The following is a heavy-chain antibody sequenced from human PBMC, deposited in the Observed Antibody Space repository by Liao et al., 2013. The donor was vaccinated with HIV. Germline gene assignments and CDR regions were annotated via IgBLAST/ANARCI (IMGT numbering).Heavy chain of an antibody. CDR3: ARATIFGPDF. J-gene: IGHJ4*02. CDR1: GDSTSRYY. Sequence: QVQLQESGPGLVKPSETLSLTCTVSGDSTSRYYWNWVRQPAGKGLEWIGRIYTNGNTNYNPSFMGRATMSTDTSRDQISLNLTSLSAADTAVYYCARATIFGPDFWGPGTLVTVSS. V-gene: IGHV4-4*07. D-gene: IGHD3-3*01. CDR2: IYTNGNT.